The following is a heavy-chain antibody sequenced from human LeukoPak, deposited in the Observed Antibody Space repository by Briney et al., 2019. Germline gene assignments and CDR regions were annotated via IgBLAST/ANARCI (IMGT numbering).Heavy chain of an antibody. D-gene: IGHD3-22*01. CDR2: IYTSGST. Sequence: SETLSLTCTVSGGSISSYYWSWIRQSAGKGLEWIGRIYTSGSTNYNPSPKSRVTMSVGTSKNQFSLKLNSVTAADTAVYYCARWPNGSGYYEHFDYWGQGTLVTVS. CDR1: GGSISSYY. CDR3: ARWPNGSGYYEHFDY. V-gene: IGHV4-4*07. J-gene: IGHJ4*02.